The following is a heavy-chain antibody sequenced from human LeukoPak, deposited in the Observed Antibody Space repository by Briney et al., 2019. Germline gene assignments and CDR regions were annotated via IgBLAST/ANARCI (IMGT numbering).Heavy chain of an antibody. J-gene: IGHJ5*02. CDR1: GGTFSSYA. V-gene: IGHV1-69*13. Sequence: ASVEVSCKASGGTFSSYAISRVRQAPGQGLEWMGGIIPIFGTANYAQKFQGRVTITADESTSTAYMELSSLRSEDTAVYYCSRTWFGELLVSIWFDPWGQGTLVTVSS. CDR3: SRTWFGELLVSIWFDP. CDR2: IIPIFGTA. D-gene: IGHD3-10*01.